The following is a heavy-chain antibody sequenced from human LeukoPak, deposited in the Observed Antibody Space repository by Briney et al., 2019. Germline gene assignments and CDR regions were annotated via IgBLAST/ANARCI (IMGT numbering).Heavy chain of an antibody. CDR1: GFTFSDYS. D-gene: IGHD2-15*01. Sequence: AGGSLRPSCAASGFTFSDYSMHWVRQAPGKGLNWVAFIRYDGNNKYYADSVKGRFTISRDNSKNMLYLEMNSLSTEDTAVYYCAKVRYCSGVNCYPDDNWGQGTLVTVSS. CDR3: AKVRYCSGVNCYPDDN. J-gene: IGHJ4*02. V-gene: IGHV3-30*02. CDR2: IRYDGNNK.